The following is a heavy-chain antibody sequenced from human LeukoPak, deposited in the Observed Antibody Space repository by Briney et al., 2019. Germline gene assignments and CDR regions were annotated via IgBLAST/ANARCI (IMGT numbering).Heavy chain of an antibody. J-gene: IGHJ5*02. Sequence: SETLSLTCAVYGGSFSGYYWSWIRQPPGKGLEWIGEINHSGSTNYNPSLKSRVTISVDTSKNQFSLKLSSVTSADTAAYYCARGFATYDFWSGGTGTRFDPWGQGTLVTVSS. D-gene: IGHD3-3*01. V-gene: IGHV4-34*01. CDR1: GGSFSGYY. CDR3: ARGFATYDFWSGGTGTRFDP. CDR2: INHSGST.